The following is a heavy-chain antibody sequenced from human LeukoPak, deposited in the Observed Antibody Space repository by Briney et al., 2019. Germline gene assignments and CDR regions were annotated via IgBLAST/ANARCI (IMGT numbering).Heavy chain of an antibody. CDR3: ARDRYTYGEIDY. V-gene: IGHV1-2*02. D-gene: IGHD1-1*01. CDR2: IHPNNGAT. J-gene: IGHJ4*02. CDR1: GYTFTGHY. Sequence: RASVKVSCKASGYTFTGHYIHWVRQAPGQGLEWMGWIHPNNGATNYARKFRGRVTMTSDTSITTAYMELSGLRSDDAAVYYCARDRYTYGEIDYWGQGTLVTVSS.